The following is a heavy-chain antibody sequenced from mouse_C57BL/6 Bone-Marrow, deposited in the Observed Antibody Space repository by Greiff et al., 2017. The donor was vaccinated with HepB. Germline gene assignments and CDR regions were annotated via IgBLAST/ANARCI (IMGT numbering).Heavy chain of an antibody. D-gene: IGHD3-3*01. J-gene: IGHJ4*01. V-gene: IGHV1-55*01. CDR3: ARLGRRDYYAMDY. CDR1: GYTFTSYW. CDR2: IYPGSGST. Sequence: VQLQQPGAELVKPGASVKMSCKASGYTFTSYWITWVKQRPGQGLEWIGDIYPGSGSTNYNEKFKSKATLTVDTSSSTAYMQLSSLTSEDSAIYYCARLGRRDYYAMDYWGQGTSVTVSS.